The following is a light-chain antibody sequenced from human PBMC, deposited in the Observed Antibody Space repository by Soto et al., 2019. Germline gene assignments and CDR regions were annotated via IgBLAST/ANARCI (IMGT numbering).Light chain of an antibody. J-gene: IGLJ1*01. CDR3: QSYDSSLSGYV. Sequence: QSALTQPPSVSGARGQRVTISCTGSSSNIGAGYDVHWYQQLPGTAPKLLIYGNSNRPSGVPDRSSGSKSGTSASLAITGLQAEDEADYYCQSYDSSLSGYVFGTGTKVTVL. CDR2: GNS. V-gene: IGLV1-40*01. CDR1: SSNIGAGYD.